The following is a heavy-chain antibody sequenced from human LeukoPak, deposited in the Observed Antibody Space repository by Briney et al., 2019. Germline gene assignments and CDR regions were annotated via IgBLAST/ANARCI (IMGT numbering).Heavy chain of an antibody. CDR1: GYSFTSYW. D-gene: IGHD3-10*01. CDR2: INPSDSYT. Sequence: GESLKISCKGSGYSFTSYWISWVRQMPGKGLEWMGRINPSDSYTNYSPSFQGHVTISADKSISTAYLQWSSLKASDTAMYYCARHGVRGEHGNWFDPWGQGTLVTVSS. V-gene: IGHV5-10-1*01. J-gene: IGHJ5*02. CDR3: ARHGVRGEHGNWFDP.